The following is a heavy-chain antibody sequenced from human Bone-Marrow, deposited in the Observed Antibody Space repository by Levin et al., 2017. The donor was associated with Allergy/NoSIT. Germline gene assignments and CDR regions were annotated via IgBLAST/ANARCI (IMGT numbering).Heavy chain of an antibody. V-gene: IGHV1-69*13. CDR1: GGTFSSYA. D-gene: IGHD2-2*01. CDR2: IIPIFGTA. Sequence: SVKVSCKASGGTFSSYANSWVRQATGQGLEWMGGIIPIFGTANYAQKFQGRVTITADESTSTAYMELSSLRSEDTAVYYCARGGVVPAAIDFWYFDLWGRGTLVTVSS. J-gene: IGHJ2*01. CDR3: ARGGVVPAAIDFWYFDL.